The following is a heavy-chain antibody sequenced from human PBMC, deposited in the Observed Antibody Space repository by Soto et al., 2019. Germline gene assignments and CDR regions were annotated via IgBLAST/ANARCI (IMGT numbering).Heavy chain of an antibody. J-gene: IGHJ6*02. CDR2: IIPIFGTA. CDR3: ARGENDFWSGYPYYYGMDV. Sequence: SVKVSCKASGGTFSSYAISWVRQAPGQGLEWMGGIIPIFGTANYAQKFQGRVTITADESTSTAYMELSSLRSEDAAVYYCARGENDFWSGYPYYYGMDVWGQGTTVTVSS. D-gene: IGHD3-3*01. CDR1: GGTFSSYA. V-gene: IGHV1-69*13.